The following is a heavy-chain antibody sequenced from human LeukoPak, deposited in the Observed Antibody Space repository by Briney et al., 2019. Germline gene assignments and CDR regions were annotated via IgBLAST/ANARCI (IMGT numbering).Heavy chain of an antibody. CDR2: ISGSGGST. J-gene: IGHJ3*02. D-gene: IGHD2-2*01. CDR1: GFTFSSYG. CDR3: AISGYCSSISCSDAFDI. V-gene: IGHV3-23*01. Sequence: PGGSLRLSCAASGFTFSSYGMSWVRQAPGKGLEWVSAISGSGGSTYYADSVKGRFTISRDNSKNTLYLQMNSLRAEDTAVYYCAISGYCSSISCSDAFDIWGQGTMVTVSS.